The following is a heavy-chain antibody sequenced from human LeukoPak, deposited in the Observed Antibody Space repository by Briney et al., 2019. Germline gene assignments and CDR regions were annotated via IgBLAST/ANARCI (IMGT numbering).Heavy chain of an antibody. V-gene: IGHV3-11*01. CDR1: GYTFSDYY. Sequence: PGGSLRLSCGASGYTFSDYYMSWIRQTPGKGLEWLAYISSSGSTIDYADSVKGRFTASRDKGKNSLFLQMNSLRAEDTAIYYCVRVKGGWLGEKTYDYLGQGTLVTVSP. CDR3: VRVKGGWLGEKTYDY. CDR2: ISSSGSTI. D-gene: IGHD5-24*01. J-gene: IGHJ4*02.